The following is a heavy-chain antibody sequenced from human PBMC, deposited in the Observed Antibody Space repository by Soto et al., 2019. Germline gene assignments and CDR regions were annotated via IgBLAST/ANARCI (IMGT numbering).Heavy chain of an antibody. CDR1: GFTFSSYG. Sequence: QVQLVESGGGVVQPGRSLRLSCAASGFTFSSYGMHWVRQAQGKGLEWVAVIWYDGSNKYYADSVKGRFTISRDNSKNTLYLQMNSLRAEDTAVYYCARDLDQSHFDYWGQGTLVTVSS. V-gene: IGHV3-33*01. CDR3: ARDLDQSHFDY. CDR2: IWYDGSNK. D-gene: IGHD3-3*01. J-gene: IGHJ4*02.